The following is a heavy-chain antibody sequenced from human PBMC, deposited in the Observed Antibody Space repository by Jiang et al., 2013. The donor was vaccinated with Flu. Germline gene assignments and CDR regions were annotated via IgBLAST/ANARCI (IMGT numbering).Heavy chain of an antibody. CDR1: GDSVSSNSAA. V-gene: IGHV6-1*01. D-gene: IGHD6-19*01. CDR2: TYYRSKWYN. CDR3: ARGISWDSGWNDAFDI. Sequence: QTLSLTCAISGDSVSSNSAAWNWIRQSPSRGLEWLGRTYYRSKWYNDYAVSVKSRITINPDTSKNQFSLQLNSVTPEDTAVYYCARGISWDSGWNDAFDIWGQGTMVTVSS. J-gene: IGHJ3*02.